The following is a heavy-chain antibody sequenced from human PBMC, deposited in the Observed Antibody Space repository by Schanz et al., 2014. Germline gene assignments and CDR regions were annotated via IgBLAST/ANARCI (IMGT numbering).Heavy chain of an antibody. D-gene: IGHD5-18*01. CDR1: GYTFISYG. V-gene: IGHV1-18*01. J-gene: IGHJ3*02. Sequence: QVQLVQSGAEVKKPGASVKVSCKASGYTFISYGISWVRQAPGQGLEWLGWISGSNGNTNYIQKLQGRVTMTTDTSTSTAYMELRSLRSDDTALYYCTRGGYSYALSAFDIWGQGTMVTVSS. CDR2: ISGSNGNT. CDR3: TRGGYSYALSAFDI.